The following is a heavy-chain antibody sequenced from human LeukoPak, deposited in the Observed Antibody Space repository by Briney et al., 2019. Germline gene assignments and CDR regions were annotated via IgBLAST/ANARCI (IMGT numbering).Heavy chain of an antibody. J-gene: IGHJ4*02. CDR2: IIPILGIA. D-gene: IGHD2-2*01. V-gene: IGHV1-69*04. CDR3: ARSVVVPAAIDY. CDR1: GGTFSSYA. Sequence: GASVKVSCKASGGTFSSYAISWVRQAPGQGLEWMGRIIPILGIANYAQKFQGRVTITADKSTSTAHMELSSLRSEDTAVYYCARSVVVPAAIDYWGQGTLVTVSS.